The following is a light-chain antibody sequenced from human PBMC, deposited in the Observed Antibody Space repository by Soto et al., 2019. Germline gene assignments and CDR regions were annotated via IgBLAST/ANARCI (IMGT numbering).Light chain of an antibody. CDR1: SSNIGRNY. Sequence: QSVLTQTPSVSGTPGQRVNISCSGSSSNIGRNYVYWYHQFPGTAPKLLIYRDNERPSGVPDRFSGSKSGTSASLAISGLRSVDEADYHCATWDDSLGGPVFGGGTKVTVL. V-gene: IGLV1-47*01. CDR2: RDN. J-gene: IGLJ2*01. CDR3: ATWDDSLGGPV.